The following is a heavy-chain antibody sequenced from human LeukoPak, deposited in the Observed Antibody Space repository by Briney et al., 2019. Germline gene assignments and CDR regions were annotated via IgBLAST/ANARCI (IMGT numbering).Heavy chain of an antibody. CDR3: ARARYVNSFYAFDI. J-gene: IGHJ3*02. CDR1: GGSISSYY. D-gene: IGHD3-9*01. Sequence: SETLSLTCTVSGGSISSYYWSWIRLPPGKGLEWIGYLSKSGNTDYSPSLKSRVTIFGDTSKNQFFLKLSSVTAADTAVYYCARARYVNSFYAFDIWGQGTLVAVSS. V-gene: IGHV4-59*01. CDR2: LSKSGNT.